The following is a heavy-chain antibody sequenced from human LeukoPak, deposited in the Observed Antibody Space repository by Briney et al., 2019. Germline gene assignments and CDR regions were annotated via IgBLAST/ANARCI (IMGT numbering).Heavy chain of an antibody. CDR2: IYYSGST. J-gene: IGHJ2*01. D-gene: IGHD6-19*01. CDR3: ARDGTGAVAAIVPDWYFDL. CDR1: GGSISSYY. Sequence: PSETLSLTCTVSGGSISSYYWSWIRQPPGKGLEWVGYIYYSGSTNYNPSLKSRVTISVDTSKNQYSLKLSAVTAADTAVYCCARDGTGAVAAIVPDWYFDLWGRGTLDTVSS. V-gene: IGHV4-59*01.